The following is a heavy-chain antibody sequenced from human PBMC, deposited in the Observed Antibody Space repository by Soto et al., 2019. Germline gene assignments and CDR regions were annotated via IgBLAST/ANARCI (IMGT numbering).Heavy chain of an antibody. CDR2: IYHSGST. Sequence: SETLSLTCAVSGGSISSGGYSWGWIRQPPGKGLEWIGYIYHSGSTYYNPSLKSRVTISVDRSKNQFSLKLSSVTAADTAVYYCARGQVVAAQHWGQGTLVTVSS. V-gene: IGHV4-30-2*01. CDR3: ARGQVVAAQH. J-gene: IGHJ4*02. D-gene: IGHD2-15*01. CDR1: GGSISSGGYS.